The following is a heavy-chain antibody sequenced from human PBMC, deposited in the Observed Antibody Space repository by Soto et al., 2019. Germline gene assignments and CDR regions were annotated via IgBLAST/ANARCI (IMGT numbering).Heavy chain of an antibody. D-gene: IGHD1-1*01. CDR1: CGSFRCYY. CDR3: ARGECLQGIDS. J-gene: IGHJ5*01. V-gene: IGHV4-34*01. CDR2: INHSGMT. Sequence: AETLDSTFAVYCGSFRCYYWRWIRQPPWKVLDLIVEINHSGMTNYNPSLKSRVTISVDTSKNQFSLKLSSVTAADTAVYYCARGECLQGIDSLGHGTLVTVS.